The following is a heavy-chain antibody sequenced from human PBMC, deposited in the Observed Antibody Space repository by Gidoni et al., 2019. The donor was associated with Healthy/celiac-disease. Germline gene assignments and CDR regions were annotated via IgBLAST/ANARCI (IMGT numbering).Heavy chain of an antibody. CDR2: IYYSGST. J-gene: IGHJ5*02. CDR3: ARDLDTAMATGWFDP. Sequence: QVPLQESGPGLVKPSQTLSLTCTVSGGSISSGDYYWSWIRQPPGKGLEWIGYIYYSGSTYYNPSLKSRVTISVDTSKNQFSLKLSSVTAADTAVYYCARDLDTAMATGWFDPWGQGTLVTVSS. D-gene: IGHD5-18*01. CDR1: GGSISSGDYY. V-gene: IGHV4-30-4*01.